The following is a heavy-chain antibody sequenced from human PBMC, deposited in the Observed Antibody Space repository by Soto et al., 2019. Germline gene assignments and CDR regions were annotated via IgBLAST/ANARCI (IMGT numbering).Heavy chain of an antibody. CDR3: ARAVTTAESYYYMDV. CDR1: GGTFSSYT. V-gene: IGHV1-69*02. J-gene: IGHJ6*03. Sequence: QVQLVQSGAEVKKPGSSVKVSCKASGGTFSSYTISWVRQAPGQGLEWMGRIIPILGIANYAQKFQGRVTITEDKSTSTAYMELSSLRSEDTAVYYCARAVTTAESYYYMDVWGKGATVTVSS. D-gene: IGHD4-17*01. CDR2: IIPILGIA.